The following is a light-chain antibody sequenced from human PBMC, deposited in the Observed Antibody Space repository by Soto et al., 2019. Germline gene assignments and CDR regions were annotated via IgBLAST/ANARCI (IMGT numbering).Light chain of an antibody. CDR2: DNS. V-gene: IGLV1-40*01. CDR1: SSNIGAGYD. CDR3: QSYDSSLSPWV. J-gene: IGLJ3*02. Sequence: QPVLTQPPSVSGAPGQRVTISCTGSSSNIGAGYDVHWYQQLPGTAPKLLIYDNSNRPSGVPDRFSGSKSGTSASLAITGLRAEDEADYYCQSYDSSLSPWVFGGGTKLTVL.